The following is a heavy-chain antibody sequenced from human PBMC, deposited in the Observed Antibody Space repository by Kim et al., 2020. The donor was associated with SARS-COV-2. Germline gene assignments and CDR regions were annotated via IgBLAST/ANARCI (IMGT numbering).Heavy chain of an antibody. Sequence: GGSLRLSCAASGFTVSDSSIYWVRQASGKGLEWVGRIRSKTNSYATAYDVSVKGRFIISRDDSKNTAYLQMNSLKTEDTAIYYCTRVPPYSNSWWDAFDIWGQGTMVTVSS. CDR3: TRVPPYSNSWWDAFDI. CDR2: IRSKTNSYAT. CDR1: GFTVSDSS. V-gene: IGHV3-73*01. J-gene: IGHJ3*02. D-gene: IGHD6-13*01.